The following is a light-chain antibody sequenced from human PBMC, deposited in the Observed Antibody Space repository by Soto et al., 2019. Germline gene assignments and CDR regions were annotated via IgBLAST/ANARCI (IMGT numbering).Light chain of an antibody. CDR2: KAS. CDR1: QSISSW. CDR3: QQYNSYPRT. J-gene: IGKJ4*01. Sequence: DIQMTQSPSTLSASVGARVTITCRASQSISSWLAWYQQKPGKAPNLLIYKASSLESGVPSRFSGSGSGTEFTLTISSLQPDDFATYYCQQYNSYPRTFGGGTKVEIK. V-gene: IGKV1-5*03.